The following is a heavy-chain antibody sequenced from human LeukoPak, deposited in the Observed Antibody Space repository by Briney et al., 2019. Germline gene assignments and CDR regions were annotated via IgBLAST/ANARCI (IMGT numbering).Heavy chain of an antibody. CDR1: GYTFTGYY. V-gene: IGHV1-2*02. CDR2: INPNSGGT. CDR3: ARRVWLGRSGTDAFDI. J-gene: IGHJ3*02. D-gene: IGHD6-13*01. Sequence: ASVKVSCKASGYTFTGYYMHWVRQAPGQGLEWMGWINPNSGGTHYAQKFQGRVSMTRDTSISTAYMKLSRLRSDDTAVYYCARRVWLGRSGTDAFDIWGQGTMVTVAS.